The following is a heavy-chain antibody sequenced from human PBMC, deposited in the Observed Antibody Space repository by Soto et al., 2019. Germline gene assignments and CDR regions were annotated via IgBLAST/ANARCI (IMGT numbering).Heavy chain of an antibody. CDR1: GFTVSSNY. Sequence: EVQLVESGGGLIQPGGSLRLSCAASGFTVSSNYMSWVRQAPGKGLEWVSVIYSGGSTYYADSVKGRFTISRVNSKNTLSLQMNSLRAEDTAVYYCARGKWAGAATPIEYWGQGTLVTVSS. CDR3: ARGKWAGAATPIEY. D-gene: IGHD2-15*01. V-gene: IGHV3-53*01. CDR2: IYSGGST. J-gene: IGHJ4*02.